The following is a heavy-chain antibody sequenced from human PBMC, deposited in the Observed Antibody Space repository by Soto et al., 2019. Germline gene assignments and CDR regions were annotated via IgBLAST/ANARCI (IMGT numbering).Heavy chain of an antibody. D-gene: IGHD6-19*01. CDR2: IIPIFGTA. J-gene: IGHJ6*02. Sequence: SVKVSCKASRVAFSKFIVTWVRQAPGLGLEWVGGIIPIFGTANYAQKFQGRVTITADESTSTSYMEVNNLGSEDTAVYYCAKVRYSSPMGYYYGMDVWAQGTTVTVSS. V-gene: IGHV1-69*13. CDR3: AKVRYSSPMGYYYGMDV. CDR1: RVAFSKFI.